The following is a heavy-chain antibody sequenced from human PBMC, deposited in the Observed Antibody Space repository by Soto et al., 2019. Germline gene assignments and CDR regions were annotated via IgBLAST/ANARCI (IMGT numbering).Heavy chain of an antibody. CDR1: GYTFTSYA. CDR3: ARPDNGYYDILTGYYSYAFDI. D-gene: IGHD3-9*01. Sequence: ASVKVSCKASGYTFTSYAMHWVRQAPGQRLEWMGWINAGNGNTKYSQKFQGRVTITRDTSASTAYMELSSLRSEDTAVYYCARPDNGYYDILTGYYSYAFDIWGQGTMVTVSS. V-gene: IGHV1-3*01. CDR2: INAGNGNT. J-gene: IGHJ3*02.